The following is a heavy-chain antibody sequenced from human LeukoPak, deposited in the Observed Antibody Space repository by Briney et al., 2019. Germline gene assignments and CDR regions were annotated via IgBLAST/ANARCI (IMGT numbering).Heavy chain of an antibody. J-gene: IGHJ4*02. CDR2: IYYSGST. D-gene: IGHD3-22*01. Sequence: SETLSLTCTVSGGSISSSSYYWGWIRQPPGQGLEWIGSIYYSGSTYYNPSLKSRVTISVDTSKNQFSLKLSSVTAADTAVYYCARHSTLLTYYYDSSGEFDYWGQGTLVTVSS. V-gene: IGHV4-39*01. CDR3: ARHSTLLTYYYDSSGEFDY. CDR1: GGSISSSSYY.